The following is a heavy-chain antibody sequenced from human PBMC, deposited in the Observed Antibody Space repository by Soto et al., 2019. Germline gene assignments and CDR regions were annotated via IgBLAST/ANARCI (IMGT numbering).Heavy chain of an antibody. V-gene: IGHV3-21*01. CDR3: ATGYYYYYGMDV. CDR2: ISSSSSYI. Sequence: GGSLRLSCAASVFTFSSYSMNWVRQAPGKGLEWVSPISSSSSYIYYADSVKGRFTISRDNAKNSLYLQMNSLRAEDTAVYYCATGYYYYYGMDVWGQGTTVTVSS. CDR1: VFTFSSYS. J-gene: IGHJ6*02.